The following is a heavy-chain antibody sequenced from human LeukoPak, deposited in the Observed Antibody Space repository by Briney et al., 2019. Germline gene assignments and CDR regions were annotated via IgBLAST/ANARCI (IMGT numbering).Heavy chain of an antibody. CDR3: ARESSEYYYDSSGYYHDY. CDR2: INSDGSST. D-gene: IGHD3-22*01. V-gene: IGHV3-74*01. Sequence: GGSLRLSCAASGFTFSSYWMHWVRQAPGKGLVWVSRINSDGSSTSYADSVKGRFTISRDNAKNTLYLQVNSLRAEDTAVHYCARESSEYYYDSSGYYHDYWGQGTLVTVSS. J-gene: IGHJ4*02. CDR1: GFTFSSYW.